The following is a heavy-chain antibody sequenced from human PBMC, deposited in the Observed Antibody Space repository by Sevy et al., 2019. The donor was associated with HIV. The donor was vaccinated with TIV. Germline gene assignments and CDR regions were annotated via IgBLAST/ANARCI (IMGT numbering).Heavy chain of an antibody. CDR1: GFTFSSYS. V-gene: IGHV3-21*01. CDR2: ISSSSSYI. Sequence: GGSLRLSCAASGFTFSSYSMNWVRQAPGKGLEWVSSISSSSSYIYYADSVKGRFTISRDNAKNSLYLQMNSLRAEDTAVYYCARAGRRVGAIDGGFDYWGQGTLVTVSS. D-gene: IGHD1-26*01. J-gene: IGHJ4*02. CDR3: ARAGRRVGAIDGGFDY.